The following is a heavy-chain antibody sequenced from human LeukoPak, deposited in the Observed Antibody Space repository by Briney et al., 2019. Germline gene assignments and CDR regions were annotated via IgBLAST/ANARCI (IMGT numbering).Heavy chain of an antibody. CDR1: GGSISSSNW. CDR2: IYHSGST. V-gene: IGHV4-4*02. D-gene: IGHD3-10*01. CDR3: ARDRGVRGAITYNWFDP. Sequence: PSETLSLTYTVSGGSISSSNWWSWVRQPPGKGLEWIGEIYHSGSTNYNPSLKSQVTISVDKSKNQFSLKLSSVTAADTAVYYCARDRGVRGAITYNWFDPWGQGTLVTVSS. J-gene: IGHJ5*02.